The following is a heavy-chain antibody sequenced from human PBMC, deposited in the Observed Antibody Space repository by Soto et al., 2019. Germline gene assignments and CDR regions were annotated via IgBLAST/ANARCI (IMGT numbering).Heavy chain of an antibody. Sequence: QLQLQESGPGLVKPSDTLSLTCTVSGGSISSSSYYWVWIRQPPGKGLEWIGSIYYSGSTYYNPSLKSRVTISVDTSKNQFSLKLSSVTAADTAVYYCARHFRQQLVRVKDWFDPWGQGTLVTVSS. D-gene: IGHD6-13*01. CDR2: IYYSGST. CDR1: GGSISSSSYY. CDR3: ARHFRQQLVRVKDWFDP. V-gene: IGHV4-39*01. J-gene: IGHJ5*02.